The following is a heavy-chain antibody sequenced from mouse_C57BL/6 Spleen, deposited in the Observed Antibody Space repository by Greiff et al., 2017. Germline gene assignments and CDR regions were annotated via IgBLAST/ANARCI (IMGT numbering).Heavy chain of an antibody. CDR1: GFNIKDDY. Sequence: VQLQQSGAELVRPGASVNLSCTASGFNIKDDYMHWVKQRPEQGLEWIGWIDPENGDSESASKFQGKATITAATSSTTAYLQLSSLTSEDTAVYYCTTLITTVVEGYFEVWGTGTTVTVSS. CDR2: IDPENGDS. J-gene: IGHJ1*03. D-gene: IGHD1-1*01. CDR3: TTLITTVVEGYFEV. V-gene: IGHV14-4*01.